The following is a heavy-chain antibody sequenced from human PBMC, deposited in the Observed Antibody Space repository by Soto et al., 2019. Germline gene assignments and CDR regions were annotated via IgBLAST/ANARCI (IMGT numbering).Heavy chain of an antibody. CDR3: ARQFHYDSSGYYYAY. D-gene: IGHD3-22*01. J-gene: IGHJ4*02. CDR1: GGTFSRNT. V-gene: IGHV1-69*13. CDR2: LIPIFGTA. Sequence: ASVKVSCKASGGTFSRNTISWVRQAPGQGLEWMGGLIPIFGTANYAQKFQGSVTITAEESTSTAYMELNRLRSEDPAVYYCARQFHYDSSGYYYAYWGPGTLVTVYS.